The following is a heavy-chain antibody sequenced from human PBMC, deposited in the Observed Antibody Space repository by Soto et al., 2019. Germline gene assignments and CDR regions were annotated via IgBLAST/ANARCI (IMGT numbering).Heavy chain of an antibody. Sequence: EVQVVEPGGGLVKPGGSLRLSCAASGFTFTNAWINWVRQAPGKGLEWVGRIKSKTDGGTTDYAEPVKGRFAISRDDSNNMVYLQMNSLKIEDTAVYYCTTDSYSTIIIVRFDYWGHGTLVTVSS. CDR2: IKSKTDGGTT. CDR1: GFTFTNAW. V-gene: IGHV3-15*07. J-gene: IGHJ4*01. D-gene: IGHD3-22*01. CDR3: TTDSYSTIIIVRFDY.